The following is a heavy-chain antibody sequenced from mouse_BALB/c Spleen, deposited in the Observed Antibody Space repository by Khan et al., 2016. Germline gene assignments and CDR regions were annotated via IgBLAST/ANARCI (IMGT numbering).Heavy chain of an antibody. Sequence: VELVESGPGLVAPSQTLSISCTVSGFSFTSYGVHWVRQPPGKGLEWLVVIWSDGSNTYNSALISRLSISKDNTKSQVFLKMNSLQTADKAMYYCARRDDGGGAMDYWGQGTSVTVSS. J-gene: IGHJ4*01. D-gene: IGHD2-3*01. CDR2: IWSDGSN. V-gene: IGHV2-6*02. CDR3: ARRDDGGGAMDY. CDR1: GFSFTSYG.